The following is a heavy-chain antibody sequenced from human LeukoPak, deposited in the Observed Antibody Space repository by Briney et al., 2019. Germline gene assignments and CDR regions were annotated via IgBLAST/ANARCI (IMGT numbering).Heavy chain of an antibody. J-gene: IGHJ4*02. D-gene: IGHD3-16*02. V-gene: IGHV4-30-4*08. CDR2: IYYSGTT. CDR1: GGSIRSSYYY. Sequence: SETLSLTCTVSGGSIRSSYYYWGWIRQPPGKGLEWIGYIYYSGTTNYNPSLKTRVTISVDTSKNQFSLKLSSVTAADTAVYYCARGPNYVWGSYRYFDYWGQGILVTVSS. CDR3: ARGPNYVWGSYRYFDY.